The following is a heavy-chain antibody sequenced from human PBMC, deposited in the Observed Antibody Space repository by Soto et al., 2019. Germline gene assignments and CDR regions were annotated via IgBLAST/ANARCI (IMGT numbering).Heavy chain of an antibody. J-gene: IGHJ4*02. CDR1: DCSLSGFY. CDR2: ISMSDSYK. V-gene: IGHV3-11*06. Sequence: GGSLRLTCVGSDCSLSGFYMSWVRQAPGKGLEWLSFISMSDSYKTYAASVEGRFTISRDNVKNILYLQMDSLRVEDTAVYYCASRGHCSNGQCHRFDYWGQGTQVTVSS. CDR3: ASRGHCSNGQCHRFDY. D-gene: IGHD2-8*01.